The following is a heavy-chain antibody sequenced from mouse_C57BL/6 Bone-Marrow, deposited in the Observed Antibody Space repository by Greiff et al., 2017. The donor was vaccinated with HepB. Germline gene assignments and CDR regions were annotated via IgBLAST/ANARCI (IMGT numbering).Heavy chain of an antibody. Sequence: QVQLQQPGAELVKPGASVKMSCKASGYTFTSYWITWVKQRPGQGLEWIGDIYPGSGSTNYNEKFKSKATLTVDTSSSTAYMQLSSLTSEDSAVYYCARSRQLRLPAWFAYWGQGTLVTVSA. CDR1: GYTFTSYW. J-gene: IGHJ3*01. CDR3: ARSRQLRLPAWFAY. V-gene: IGHV1-55*01. D-gene: IGHD3-2*02. CDR2: IYPGSGST.